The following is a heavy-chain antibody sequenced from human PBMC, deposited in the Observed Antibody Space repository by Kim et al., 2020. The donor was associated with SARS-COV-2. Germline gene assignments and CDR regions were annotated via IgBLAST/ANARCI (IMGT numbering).Heavy chain of an antibody. J-gene: IGHJ3*02. CDR3: TRIPGTPFAFWDAFD. V-gene: IGHV3-73*01. CDR1: GFTFSDSP. CDR2: IRSKANSYAT. D-gene: IGHD1-1*01. Sequence: GGSLRLSCAASGFTFSDSPMHWVRQASGKGLEWVGSIRSKANSYATAYAASGRCTFIISRADTKNAAYLQINSLKTEDTAVYYCTRIPGTPFAFWDAFD.